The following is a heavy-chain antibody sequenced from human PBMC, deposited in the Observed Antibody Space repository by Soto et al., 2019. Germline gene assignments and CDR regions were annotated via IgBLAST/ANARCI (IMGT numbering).Heavy chain of an antibody. D-gene: IGHD2-8*01. J-gene: IGHJ6*02. CDR2: ISYDGSNK. Sequence: QVQLVESGGGVVQPGRSLRLSCAASGFTFNSYAMHWVRQAPGKGLEWVAVISYDGSNKYYADSVKGRFTISRDNSKNTLYLQMNSLRAEDTAVYYCAREPHRPNSGPNYYYGMDVWGQGTTVTVSS. V-gene: IGHV3-30-3*01. CDR1: GFTFNSYA. CDR3: AREPHRPNSGPNYYYGMDV.